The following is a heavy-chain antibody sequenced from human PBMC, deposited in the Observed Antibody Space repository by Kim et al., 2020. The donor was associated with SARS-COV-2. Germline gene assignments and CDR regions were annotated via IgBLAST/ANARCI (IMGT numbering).Heavy chain of an antibody. D-gene: IGHD2-15*01. V-gene: IGHV3-23*01. J-gene: IGHJ5*02. Sequence: GGSLRLSCAASGFTFSSYAMSWVRQAPGKGLEWVSAISGSGGSTYYADSVKGRFTISRDNSKNTLYLQMNSLRAEDTAVYYCAKDRLVVAAHAQTYNWFDPWGQGTLVTVSS. CDR2: ISGSGGST. CDR3: AKDRLVVAAHAQTYNWFDP. CDR1: GFTFSSYA.